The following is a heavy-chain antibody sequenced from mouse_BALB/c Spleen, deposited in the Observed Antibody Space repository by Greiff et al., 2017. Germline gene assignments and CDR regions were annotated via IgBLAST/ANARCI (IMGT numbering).Heavy chain of an antibody. CDR2: IWWNDDK. CDR3: ARIASRYYFDY. V-gene: IGHV8-8*01. Sequence: QVTLKVSGPGILQPSQTLSLTCSFSGFSLSTSGMSVGWIRQPSGKGLEWLAHIWWNDDKYYNPALKSRLTISKDTSNNQVFLKIASVVTADTATYYCARIASRYYFDYWGQGTTLTVSS. CDR1: GFSLSTSGMS. J-gene: IGHJ2*01.